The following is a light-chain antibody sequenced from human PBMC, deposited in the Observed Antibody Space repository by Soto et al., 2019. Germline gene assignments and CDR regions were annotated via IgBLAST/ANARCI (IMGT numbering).Light chain of an antibody. Sequence: EIVLTQSPATLSVSPGGRATLSCRASQSVNSNLAWYQQESGQPPRLLIYGASTRATGIPARFSGSGSGTEFTLTISSLQSEDFAVYYCQHYANWPLTFGGGTKVDIK. CDR1: QSVNSN. J-gene: IGKJ4*01. CDR2: GAS. V-gene: IGKV3-15*01. CDR3: QHYANWPLT.